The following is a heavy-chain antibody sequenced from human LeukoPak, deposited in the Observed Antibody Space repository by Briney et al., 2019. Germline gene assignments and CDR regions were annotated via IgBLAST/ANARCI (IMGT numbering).Heavy chain of an antibody. Sequence: GGSLRLSCAASGFTFSNYALHWVRQGPGKGLEWLAIISYDGTSEYYRDSVRGRFTVSRDNSMYTMFLQMDSLSPEDTAIYYCARGKGSKGWSMGHWGQGTLVTVSS. CDR1: GFTFSNYA. V-gene: IGHV3-30*04. J-gene: IGHJ4*02. D-gene: IGHD6-19*01. CDR2: ISYDGTSE. CDR3: ARGKGSKGWSMGH.